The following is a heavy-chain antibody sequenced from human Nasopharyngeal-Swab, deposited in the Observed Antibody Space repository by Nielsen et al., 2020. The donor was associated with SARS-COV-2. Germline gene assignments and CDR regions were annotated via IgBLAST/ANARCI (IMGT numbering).Heavy chain of an antibody. D-gene: IGHD3-10*01. V-gene: IGHV3-7*01. J-gene: IGHJ4*02. CDR1: GFTFSSYW. CDR3: ARDLRITMVQGVIRPGTLGY. CDR2: IKQDGSEK. Sequence: GGSLRLSCAASGFTFSSYWMSWVRQAPGKGLEWVANIKQDGSEKYYVDSVKGRFTISRDNAKNSLYPQMNSLRAEDTAVYYCARDLRITMVQGVIRPGTLGYWGQGTLVTVSS.